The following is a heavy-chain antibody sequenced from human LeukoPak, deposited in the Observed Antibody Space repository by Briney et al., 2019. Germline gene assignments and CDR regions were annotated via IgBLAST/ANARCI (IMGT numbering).Heavy chain of an antibody. Sequence: GGSLRLSCAAYRFTVSSNYMTWVRQAPGKGLEWVSSISSSSSYIYSADSVKGRFTISRDYAKKSLYLQMSSLRAEDTAVYYCAKAIAPRRGGFDYWGQGSLVTVSS. CDR3: AKAIAPRRGGFDY. CDR2: ISSSSSYI. CDR1: RFTVSSNY. J-gene: IGHJ4*02. D-gene: IGHD6-6*01. V-gene: IGHV3-21*01.